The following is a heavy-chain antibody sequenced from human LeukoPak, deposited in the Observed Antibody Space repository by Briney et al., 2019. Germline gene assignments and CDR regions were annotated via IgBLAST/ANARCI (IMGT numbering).Heavy chain of an antibody. Sequence: SETLSLTCAVYGGSFSGYYWSWIRQPPGKGLEWIGEINHSGSTNYNSSLKSRVTISVDTSKNQFSLKLSSVTAADTAVYYCARGRTDVLLWFGELLNPNWFDPWGQGTLVTVSS. D-gene: IGHD3-10*01. CDR1: GGSFSGYY. V-gene: IGHV4-34*01. CDR3: ARGRTDVLLWFGELLNPNWFDP. CDR2: INHSGST. J-gene: IGHJ5*02.